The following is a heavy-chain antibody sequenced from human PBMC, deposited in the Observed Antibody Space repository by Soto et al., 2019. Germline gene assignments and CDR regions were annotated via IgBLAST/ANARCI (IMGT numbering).Heavy chain of an antibody. D-gene: IGHD3-16*02. CDR1: GYTFTSYG. CDR2: ISAYNGNT. Sequence: VASVKVSCKASGYTFTSYGISWVRQAPGQGLEWMGWISAYNGNTNYAQKLQGKVTMTTDTSTSTAYMELRSLRSDDTAVYYCARDQAYDYIWGSYRYTGELAFDIWGQGTMVTVSS. V-gene: IGHV1-18*01. J-gene: IGHJ3*02. CDR3: ARDQAYDYIWGSYRYTGELAFDI.